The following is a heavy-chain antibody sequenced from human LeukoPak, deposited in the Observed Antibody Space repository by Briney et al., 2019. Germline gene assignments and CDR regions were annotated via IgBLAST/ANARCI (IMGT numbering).Heavy chain of an antibody. CDR2: IYYSGST. V-gene: IGHV4-59*01. J-gene: IGHJ5*02. CDR3: ARGEGFDP. CDR1: GVSISSYY. D-gene: IGHD1-26*01. Sequence: PSETLSLTCTVSGVSISSYYWSWIRQPPGKGLEWIGYIYYSGSTNYNPSLKSRVTISVDTSKNQFSLKLSSVTAADTAVYYCARGEGFDPWGQGTLVTVSS.